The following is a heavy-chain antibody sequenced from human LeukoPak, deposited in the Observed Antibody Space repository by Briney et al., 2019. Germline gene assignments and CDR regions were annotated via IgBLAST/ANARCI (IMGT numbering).Heavy chain of an antibody. Sequence: SETLSLTCAVYGGSFSGYYWSWIRQPPGKGLEWIGEINHSGSTNYNPSLKSRVTISVDTSKNQFSLKLSSVTAADTAVYYCARFSSIAAAFDYWGLGTLVTVSS. J-gene: IGHJ4*02. CDR2: INHSGST. CDR3: ARFSSIAAAFDY. CDR1: GGSFSGYY. V-gene: IGHV4-34*01. D-gene: IGHD6-13*01.